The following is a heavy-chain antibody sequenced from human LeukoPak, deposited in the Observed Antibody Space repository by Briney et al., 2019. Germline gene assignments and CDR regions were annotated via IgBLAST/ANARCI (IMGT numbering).Heavy chain of an antibody. J-gene: IGHJ5*02. D-gene: IGHD3-10*01. CDR1: GYTLTELS. CDR2: FDPEDGET. V-gene: IGHV1-24*01. CDR3: ARSDGSGSYHRNWFDP. Sequence: ASVKVSCKVSGYTLTELSMHWVRQAPGKGLEWMGGFDPEDGETIYAQKFQGRVTMTEDTSTDTAYMELSSLRSEDTAVYYCARSDGSGSYHRNWFDPWGQGTLVTVSS.